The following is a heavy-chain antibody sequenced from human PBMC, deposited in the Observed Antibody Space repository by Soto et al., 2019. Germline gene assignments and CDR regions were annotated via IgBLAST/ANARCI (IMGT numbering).Heavy chain of an antibody. CDR1: GGSISSGYW. V-gene: IGHV4-4*02. Sequence: PSETLSLTCAVPGGSISSGYWWNWVRQPPGKGLEWIGEVSHSGTTNYNPSLKSRVTISVDKSKNLCSLELTSVTAADTAVYYCHARGPLPTAGNGEYYYYGMDVWGQGTTVTVSS. CDR3: HARGPLPTAGNGEYYYYGMDV. D-gene: IGHD1-26*01. J-gene: IGHJ6*02. CDR2: VSHSGTT.